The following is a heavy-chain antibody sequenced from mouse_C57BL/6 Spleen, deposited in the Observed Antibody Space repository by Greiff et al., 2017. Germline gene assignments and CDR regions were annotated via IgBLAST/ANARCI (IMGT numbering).Heavy chain of an antibody. CDR3: ARGGTGAMDY. D-gene: IGHD3-3*01. Sequence: QVQLQQPGAELVRPGSSVKLSCKASGYTFTSYWMDWVKQRPGQGLEWIGNIYPSDSETHYNQKFKDKATLTVDKSSSTAYMQHSSLTSEDSAVYYCARGGTGAMDYWGQGTSVTVSS. CDR2: IYPSDSET. CDR1: GYTFTSYW. J-gene: IGHJ4*01. V-gene: IGHV1-61*01.